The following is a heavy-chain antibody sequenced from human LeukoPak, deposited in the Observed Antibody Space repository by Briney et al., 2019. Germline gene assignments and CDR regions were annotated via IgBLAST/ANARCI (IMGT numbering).Heavy chain of an antibody. CDR2: IKQDGSEK. CDR1: GFPFSSYW. Sequence: PGGALMLSCAASGFPFSSYWMSWVRRAPGKGREGVATIKQDGSEKYYVDSAKGRFTISRDNAKNSLYLQMNSLRAEDTAVYYCARVYSSGWYDAFDIWGQGTMVTVSS. CDR3: ARVYSSGWYDAFDI. J-gene: IGHJ3*02. D-gene: IGHD6-19*01. V-gene: IGHV3-7*04.